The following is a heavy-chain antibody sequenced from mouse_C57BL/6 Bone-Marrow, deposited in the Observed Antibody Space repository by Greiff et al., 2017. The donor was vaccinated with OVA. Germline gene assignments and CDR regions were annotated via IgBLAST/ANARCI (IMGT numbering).Heavy chain of an antibody. Sequence: QVQLQQPGAELVMPGASVKLSCKASGYTFTSYWMHWVKQRPGQGLEWIGEIDPSDSYTNYNQKFKGKSTLTVDKSSSTAYMQLSSLTSEDSAVYYCARRDVYYYGSSWFAYWGQGTLVTVSA. V-gene: IGHV1-69*01. CDR2: IDPSDSYT. CDR3: ARRDVYYYGSSWFAY. J-gene: IGHJ3*01. CDR1: GYTFTSYW. D-gene: IGHD1-1*01.